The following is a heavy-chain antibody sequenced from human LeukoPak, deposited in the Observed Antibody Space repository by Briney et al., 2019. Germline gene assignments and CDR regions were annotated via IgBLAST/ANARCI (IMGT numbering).Heavy chain of an antibody. CDR2: INPSGGST. V-gene: IGHV1-46*01. D-gene: IGHD1-1*01. CDR1: GGTFSSYA. Sequence: GASVKVSCKASGGTFSSYAISWVRQAPGQGLEWMGIINPSGGSTNYAQKFQGRVTMTRDTSTSTVYMELSSLRSEDTAVYYCARDRAWNYDYWGQGTLVTVSS. CDR3: ARDRAWNYDY. J-gene: IGHJ4*02.